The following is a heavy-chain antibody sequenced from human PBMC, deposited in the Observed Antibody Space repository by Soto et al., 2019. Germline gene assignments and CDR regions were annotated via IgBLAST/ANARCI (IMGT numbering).Heavy chain of an antibody. J-gene: IGHJ4*02. V-gene: IGHV3-23*01. Sequence: LRLSCAASGFTFSNYAMNWVRQAPGKGLEWVSTISGRGGSTYYADSVKGRFTISRDNSKNILYLQMNSLRAEDTAVYYCAKATMTLVVIRLDSWGQGTLVTVSS. D-gene: IGHD3-22*01. CDR2: ISGRGGST. CDR1: GFTFSNYA. CDR3: AKATMTLVVIRLDS.